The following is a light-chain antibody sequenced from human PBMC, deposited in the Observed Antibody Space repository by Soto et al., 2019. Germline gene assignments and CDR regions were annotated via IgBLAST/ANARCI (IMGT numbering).Light chain of an antibody. Sequence: EIVLTQSPATLSLSPGERATLSCRASQSVSSYLAWYQQKPGQAPRLLIYDASNRATGIPARFSGSGSGTDFTRTISRVEPEGFAIYYCQQRSNWPQFTFGGGTNVEIK. J-gene: IGKJ4*02. CDR1: QSVSSY. CDR3: QQRSNWPQFT. CDR2: DAS. V-gene: IGKV3-11*01.